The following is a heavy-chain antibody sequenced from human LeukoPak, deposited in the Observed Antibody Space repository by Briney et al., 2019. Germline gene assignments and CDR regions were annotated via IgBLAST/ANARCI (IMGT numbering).Heavy chain of an antibody. CDR1: GFTLSSYA. D-gene: IGHD3-22*01. CDR2: ISGSGGST. Sequence: GGSLRLSCAASGFTLSSYAMSWVRQAPGKGLEWVSAISGSGGSTYYADSVKGRFTISRDNAKISLSLQMNSLRAEDTAVYYCARDYSSSPFRVRDYYYMDVWGKGTTVTVSS. CDR3: ARDYSSSPFRVRDYYYMDV. J-gene: IGHJ6*03. V-gene: IGHV3-23*01.